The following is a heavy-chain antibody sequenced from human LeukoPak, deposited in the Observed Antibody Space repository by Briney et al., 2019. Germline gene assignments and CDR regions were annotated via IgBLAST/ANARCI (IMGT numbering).Heavy chain of an antibody. V-gene: IGHV3-13*01. J-gene: IGHJ6*02. CDR3: ARDPSGRGMDV. CDR2: IGIAGDT. CDR1: GFTLSSYD. D-gene: IGHD6-19*01. Sequence: GGSLRLSCAASGFTLSSYDMQWVRQVIGKGLEWVSAIGIAGDTHYSGSVKGRFTISRENAKNSLYLQMNSLRAGDTAVYYCARDPSGRGMDVWGQGTTVTVSS.